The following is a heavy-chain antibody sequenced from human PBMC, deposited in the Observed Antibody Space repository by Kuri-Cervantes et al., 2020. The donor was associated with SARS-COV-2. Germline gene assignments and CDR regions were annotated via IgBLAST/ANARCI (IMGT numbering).Heavy chain of an antibody. Sequence: WGSLRLSSAASGFTFSSYAMSWVRQAPGKGLEWISSISGSGSSTYYTDSVKGRFTISRDNSKNTQYLQMDSLRAEDTAVYYCAKSRTGVGDSTDYWGPGTLVTVSS. J-gene: IGHJ4*02. CDR3: AKSRTGVGDSTDY. V-gene: IGHV3-23*01. D-gene: IGHD1-26*01. CDR2: ISGSGSST. CDR1: GFTFSSYA.